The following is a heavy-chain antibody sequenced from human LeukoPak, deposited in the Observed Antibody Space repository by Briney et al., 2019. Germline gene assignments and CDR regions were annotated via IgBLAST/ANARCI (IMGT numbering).Heavy chain of an antibody. Sequence: ASVKVSCKASGYTFTSYYMHWVRQAPGQGLEWMGIINPSGGSTSYAQKFQGRVTMTRDTSTSTVYMELSSLRSEDTAVYYCARDSTYYYDSSGYGQHDYYYYGMDVWGQGTTVTVSS. V-gene: IGHV1-46*01. J-gene: IGHJ6*02. CDR3: ARDSTYYYDSSGYGQHDYYYYGMDV. CDR1: GYTFTSYY. D-gene: IGHD3-22*01. CDR2: INPSGGST.